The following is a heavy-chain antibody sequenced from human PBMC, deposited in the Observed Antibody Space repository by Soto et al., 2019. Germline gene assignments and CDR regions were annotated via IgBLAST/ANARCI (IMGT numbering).Heavy chain of an antibody. CDR2: IYSGGYT. J-gene: IGHJ4*02. D-gene: IGHD3-10*01. CDR3: AANPGGGGY. V-gene: IGHV3-53*01. Sequence: EVQLVESGGGLIQPGGSLRLSCAVSGFTVSNNYMSWVRQAPGKGLEGVSVIYSGGYTAYGDSVKGRFTISRDNSKKPQNLQINSRGATDPAFYYGAANPGGGGYWGQGTLVTVSS. CDR1: GFTVSNNY.